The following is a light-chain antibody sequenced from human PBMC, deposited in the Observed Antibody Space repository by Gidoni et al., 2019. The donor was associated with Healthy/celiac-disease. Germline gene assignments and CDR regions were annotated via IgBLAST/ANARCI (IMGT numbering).Light chain of an antibody. J-gene: IGLJ2*01. CDR1: QLGDKY. CDR3: QAWDSSTVV. V-gene: IGLV3-1*01. Sequence: SYQLTQPPSVSVSPGQTASITCSGDQLGDKYACWYQQKPGQSPVLVIYQDSKRPSGFPVRFSGSNSGNTATLTISGTQAMDEADYYCQAWDSSTVVFGGGTKLTVL. CDR2: QDS.